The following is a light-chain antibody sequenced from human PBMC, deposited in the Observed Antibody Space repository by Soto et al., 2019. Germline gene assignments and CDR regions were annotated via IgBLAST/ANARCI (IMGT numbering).Light chain of an antibody. V-gene: IGKV1-5*01. J-gene: IGKJ1*01. CDR2: AAS. Sequence: DIPMTQSPFSLSSSVGDRVTIPFRASQSISSYLNWYQQKPGKAPKLLIYAASSLQSGVPSRFSGSGSGTEFTLTISSLQPDDFATYYCQQYNSYSWTFGQGTKVDI. CDR1: QSISSY. CDR3: QQYNSYSWT.